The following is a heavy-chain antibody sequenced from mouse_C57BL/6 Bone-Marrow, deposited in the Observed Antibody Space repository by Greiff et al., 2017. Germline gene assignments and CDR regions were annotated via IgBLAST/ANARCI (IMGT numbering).Heavy chain of an antibody. CDR3: ARFVFDY. Sequence: QVQLKESGAELARPVASVKLSCKASGYTFTSYGISWVKQRTGQGLEWIGEIYPRSGNTYYNEKFKGKATLTADKSSSTAYMELRSLPSEDSAVYFCARFVFDYWGQGTTLTVSS. V-gene: IGHV1-81*01. J-gene: IGHJ2*01. CDR1: GYTFTSYG. CDR2: IYPRSGNT.